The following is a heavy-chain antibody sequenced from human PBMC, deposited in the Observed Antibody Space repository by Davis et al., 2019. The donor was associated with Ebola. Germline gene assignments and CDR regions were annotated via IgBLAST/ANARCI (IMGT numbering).Heavy chain of an antibody. J-gene: IGHJ6*02. CDR2: IKQDGSEK. V-gene: IGHV3-7*03. Sequence: GGSLRLSCAASAFTFRRYWMSWVRQAPGKGLECVPNIKQDGSEKYYVDSVKGRFTISRDNAKNSLYLQMNSLRAEDTAVYYCARDLEATVIYYYGMDVWGQGTTVTVSS. D-gene: IGHD4-17*01. CDR3: ARDLEATVIYYYGMDV. CDR1: AFTFRRYW.